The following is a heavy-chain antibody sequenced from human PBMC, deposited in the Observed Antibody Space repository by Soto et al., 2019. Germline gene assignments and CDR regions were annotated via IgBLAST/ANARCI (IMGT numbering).Heavy chain of an antibody. D-gene: IGHD3-3*01. V-gene: IGHV1-18*01. CDR1: GYTFTSYG. CDR3: GRDRSRYLEGLPPHYYGVDV. CDR2: ISAYNGNT. J-gene: IGHJ6*02. Sequence: ASVKVSCKASGYTFTSYGISWVRRAPGEGLEWMGWISAYNGNTNYAQKLQGRVTMPTDTSTSTAYMELRSLRSDDTAVYYCGRDRSRYLEGLPPHYYGVDVWGQRTTVTVSS.